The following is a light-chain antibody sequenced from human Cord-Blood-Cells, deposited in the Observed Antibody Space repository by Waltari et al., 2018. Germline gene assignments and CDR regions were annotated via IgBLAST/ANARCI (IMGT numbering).Light chain of an antibody. CDR1: QSISSY. V-gene: IGKV1-39*01. CDR2: AAS. CDR3: QQYYSYPFT. Sequence: DIQMTQSPSSLSASVGDRVTITCRASQSISSYLNWYQQKPGKAPKLLIYAASTLQSGVPSRFSGSGSGRDFTLTISCLQSEDFATYYCQQYYSYPFTFGPGTKVDIK. J-gene: IGKJ3*01.